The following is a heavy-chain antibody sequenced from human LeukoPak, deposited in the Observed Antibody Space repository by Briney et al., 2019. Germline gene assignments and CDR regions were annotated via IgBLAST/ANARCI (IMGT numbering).Heavy chain of an antibody. J-gene: IGHJ4*02. CDR3: AKAANYDILTGYYLDY. Sequence: GGTLRLSCAASGFTFSSYAMSWVRQAPGKGLDWVSAISGGGDTTYYADSVKGRFTISRDNTKNTLYLQMNNLRAEDTAIYYCAKAANYDILTGYYLDYWGQGTLVTVSS. CDR2: ISGGGDTT. CDR1: GFTFSSYA. D-gene: IGHD3-9*01. V-gene: IGHV3-23*01.